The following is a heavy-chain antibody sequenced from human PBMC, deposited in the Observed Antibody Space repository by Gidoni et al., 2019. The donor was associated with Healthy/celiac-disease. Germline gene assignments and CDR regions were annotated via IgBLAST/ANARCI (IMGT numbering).Heavy chain of an antibody. Sequence: VQLQQWGAGLLKPSETLSLTCAVYGGSFSGYYWSWIRQPPGKGLEWIGEINHSGSTNYNPSLKSRVTISVDTSKNQFSLKLSSVTAADTAVYYCARVDTAMVTRYYYYYYGMDVWGQGTTVTVSS. CDR3: ARVDTAMVTRYYYYYYGMDV. CDR2: INHSGST. CDR1: GGSFSGYY. J-gene: IGHJ6*02. D-gene: IGHD5-18*01. V-gene: IGHV4-34*01.